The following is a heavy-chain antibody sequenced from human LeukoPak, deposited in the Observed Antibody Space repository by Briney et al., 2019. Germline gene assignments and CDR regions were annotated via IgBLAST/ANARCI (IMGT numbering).Heavy chain of an antibody. D-gene: IGHD6-13*01. J-gene: IGHJ5*02. CDR2: ISSSGGTQ. CDR3: TRGRQHPGS. CDR1: GFTFSSYE. V-gene: IGHV3-48*03. Sequence: PGGSLRLSCAASGFTFSSYEMNWVRQAPGKGLEWVSYISSSGGTQYYVDSVKGRFTISRDNAKNSLYLQMNSLRAEDTATYYCTRGRQHPGSWGQGTLVTVSS.